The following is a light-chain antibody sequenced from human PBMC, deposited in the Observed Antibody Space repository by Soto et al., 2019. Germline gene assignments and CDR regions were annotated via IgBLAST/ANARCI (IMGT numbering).Light chain of an antibody. CDR2: DVS. J-gene: IGKJ1*01. CDR3: HQYGSSPT. Sequence: EIVLTQSQGTLSLSPGERATLSCRSSQSVSSSYLAWYQHKPGQAPRLLIYDVSSRATGIPDRFSGSGSGTDFTLTISRLEPEDFAVYYCHQYGSSPTFGQGTKVEIK. CDR1: QSVSSSY. V-gene: IGKV3-20*01.